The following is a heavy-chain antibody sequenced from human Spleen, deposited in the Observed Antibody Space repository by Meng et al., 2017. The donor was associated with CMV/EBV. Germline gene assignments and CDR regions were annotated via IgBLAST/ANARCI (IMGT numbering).Heavy chain of an antibody. J-gene: IGHJ4*02. Sequence: QLPQWGAGLLKPSETLSLTCAVYGGSFSGYYWSWIRQPPGKGLEWIGEINHSGSTNYNPSLKSRVTISVDTSKNQFSLKLSSVTAADTAVYYCASIAAAGTAIVYWGQGTLVTVSS. CDR3: ASIAAAGTAIVY. CDR2: INHSGST. V-gene: IGHV4-34*01. CDR1: GGSFSGYY. D-gene: IGHD6-13*01.